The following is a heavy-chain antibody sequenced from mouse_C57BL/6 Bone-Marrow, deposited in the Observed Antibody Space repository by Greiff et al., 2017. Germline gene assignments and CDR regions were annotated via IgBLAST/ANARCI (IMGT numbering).Heavy chain of an antibody. D-gene: IGHD4-1*01. V-gene: IGHV1-55*01. Sequence: QVQLKESGAELVKPGASVKMSCKASGYTFTSYWITWVKQRPGQGLEWIGDIYPGSGSTNYNEKFKSKATLTVDTSSSTAYMQLSSLTSEDSAVYYCARSNWDYFDVWGTGTTVTVSS. CDR3: ARSNWDYFDV. CDR2: IYPGSGST. J-gene: IGHJ1*03. CDR1: GYTFTSYW.